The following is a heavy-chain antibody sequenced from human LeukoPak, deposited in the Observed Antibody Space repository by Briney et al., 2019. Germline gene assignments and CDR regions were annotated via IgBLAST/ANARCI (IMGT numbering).Heavy chain of an antibody. D-gene: IGHD3-22*01. V-gene: IGHV3-30-3*01. Sequence: GGSLRLSCAASGFTFSSYAMHWVRQAPGKGLEWVAVISYDGSNKCYADSVKGRFTISRDNSKNTLYLQMNSLRAEDTAVYYCARDREIVVAPGPFLDYWGQGTLVTISS. CDR1: GFTFSSYA. J-gene: IGHJ4*02. CDR2: ISYDGSNK. CDR3: ARDREIVVAPGPFLDY.